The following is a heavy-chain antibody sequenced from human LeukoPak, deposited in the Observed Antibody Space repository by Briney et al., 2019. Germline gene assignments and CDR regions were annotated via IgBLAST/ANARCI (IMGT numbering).Heavy chain of an antibody. D-gene: IGHD1-26*01. CDR1: GGSVGSSF. J-gene: IGHJ3*01. CDR3: ARDRSGTYYNFDV. V-gene: IGHV4-59*02. Sequence: SETLSLSCSVFGGSVGSSFWNCIRLSPGKGLEWIGYISYNGRTNYSPSLKSRAIISIDTSKNQVSLNLTSVTAADTALYYCARDRSGTYYNFDVWGQGTIVSVST. CDR2: ISYNGRT.